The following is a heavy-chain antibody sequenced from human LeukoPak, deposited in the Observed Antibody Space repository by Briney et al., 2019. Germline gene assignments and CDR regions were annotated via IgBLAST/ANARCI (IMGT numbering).Heavy chain of an antibody. Sequence: SETLSLTCTVSGGSISDSSYFWGWIRQPPGKGLEYIGSIYYSGSTYYNPSLKSRVTISVDTSKNQFSLKLSSVTAADTAVYYCARRTGGVGFTIPDWGQGTLVTVSS. V-gene: IGHV4-39*01. CDR2: IYYSGST. J-gene: IGHJ4*02. CDR1: GGSISDSSYF. CDR3: ARRTGGVGFTIPD. D-gene: IGHD3-3*01.